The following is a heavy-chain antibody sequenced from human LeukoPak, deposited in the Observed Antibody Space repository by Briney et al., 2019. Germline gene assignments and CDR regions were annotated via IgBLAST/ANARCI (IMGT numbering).Heavy chain of an antibody. Sequence: SETLSLTCTVCGVSISNYYWNWMRQSPGKGLEWIGYSHYSGTTNYNPSLNSRVTMSVDTSKSQFSLKLSSVSAADTAVYYCARWGESGDYAVHAFDIWGQGTMVTVSS. CDR1: GVSISNYY. D-gene: IGHD2-21*02. CDR3: ARWGESGDYAVHAFDI. J-gene: IGHJ3*02. CDR2: SHYSGTT. V-gene: IGHV4-59*01.